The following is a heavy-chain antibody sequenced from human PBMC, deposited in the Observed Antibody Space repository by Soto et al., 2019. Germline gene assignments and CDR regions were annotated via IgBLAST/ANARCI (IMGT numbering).Heavy chain of an antibody. D-gene: IGHD3-3*01. J-gene: IGHJ6*02. V-gene: IGHV3-48*03. CDR2: ISSSGSTI. Sequence: PGGSLGLSCAASGFTFSSYEMNWVRQAPGKGLEWVSYISSSGSTIYYADSVKGRFTISRDNAKNSLYLQMNSLRAEDTAVYYCASDPAYYDFWSGQARSVGYGMDVWGQGTTVTVSS. CDR3: ASDPAYYDFWSGQARSVGYGMDV. CDR1: GFTFSSYE.